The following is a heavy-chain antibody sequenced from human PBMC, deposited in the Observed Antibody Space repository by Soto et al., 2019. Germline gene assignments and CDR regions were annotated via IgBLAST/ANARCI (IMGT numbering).Heavy chain of an antibody. CDR3: ARETYRGFYFDY. J-gene: IGHJ4*02. CDR1: GFTVSSNY. CDR2: INSDGSRT. D-gene: IGHD4-4*01. V-gene: IGHV3-74*01. Sequence: GGSLRLSCAASGFTVSSNYMSWVRQAPGMGLEWVSRINSDGSRTSYADSVTGRFTISRDNAKNTLYLQMNSLRVEDTALYYCARETYRGFYFDYWGQGT.